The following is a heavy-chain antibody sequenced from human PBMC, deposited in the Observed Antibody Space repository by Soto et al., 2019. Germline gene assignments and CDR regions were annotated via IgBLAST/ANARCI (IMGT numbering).Heavy chain of an antibody. CDR2: IRGFSPYT. Sequence: EVQLVESGGGLVKPGGSLRLSCVASGFTFRTYTMNWFRQAPGKGLEWVSGIRGFSPYTFYAESVKGRFTISRDNAKNSLYLQMNSLGVEDTAVYYCARDRGYDAHDYYYNAMDVWGQGTTVTVSS. CDR3: ARDRGYDAHDYYYNAMDV. V-gene: IGHV3-21*01. CDR1: GFTFRTYT. J-gene: IGHJ6*02. D-gene: IGHD2-15*01.